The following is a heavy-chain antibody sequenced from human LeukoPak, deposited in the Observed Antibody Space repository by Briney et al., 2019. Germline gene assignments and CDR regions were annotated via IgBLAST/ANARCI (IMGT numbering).Heavy chain of an antibody. V-gene: IGHV3-48*03. CDR3: AELGITMIGGV. CDR2: ISSSGSTI. Sequence: PGGSLRLSCAASGFTFSSYEMNWVRQAPGKGLELVSYISSSGSTIYYADSVKGRFTISRDNAKNSLYLQMNSLRADDTAVYYCAELGITMIGGVWGKGTTVTISS. J-gene: IGHJ6*04. D-gene: IGHD3-10*02. CDR1: GFTFSSYE.